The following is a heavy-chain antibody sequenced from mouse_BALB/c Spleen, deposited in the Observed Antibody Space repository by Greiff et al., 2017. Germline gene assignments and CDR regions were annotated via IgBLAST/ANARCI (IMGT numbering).Heavy chain of an antibody. V-gene: IGHV14-3*02. Sequence: DVQLQESGAELVKPGASVKLSCTASGFNIKDTYMHWVKQRPEQGLEWIGRIDPANGNTKYDPKFQGKATITADTSSNTAYLQLSSLTSEDTAVYYCARTSYYAMDYWGQGTSVTVSS. CDR1: GFNIKDTY. CDR2: IDPANGNT. J-gene: IGHJ4*01. CDR3: ARTSYYAMDY.